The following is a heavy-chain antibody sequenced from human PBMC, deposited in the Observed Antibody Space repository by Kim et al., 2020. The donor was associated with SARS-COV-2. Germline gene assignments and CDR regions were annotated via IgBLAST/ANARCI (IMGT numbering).Heavy chain of an antibody. CDR2: ST. D-gene: IGHD4-17*01. J-gene: IGHJ3*02. V-gene: IGHV4-59*01. Sequence: STNYNPSLKSRVTISVDTSKNQFSLKLSSVTAADTAVYYCARTVFYAFDIWGQGTMVTVSS. CDR3: ARTVFYAFDI.